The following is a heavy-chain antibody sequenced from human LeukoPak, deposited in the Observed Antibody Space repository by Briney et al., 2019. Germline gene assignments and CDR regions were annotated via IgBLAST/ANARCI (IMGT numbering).Heavy chain of an antibody. CDR1: GFTFSSYS. D-gene: IGHD4-23*01. CDR2: VSSSSSYI. J-gene: IGHJ4*02. V-gene: IGHV3-21*01. Sequence: GGSLRLSCAASGFTFSSYSMNWVRQAPGKGLEWVSSVSSSSSYIYYADSVKGRFTISRDNAKNSLYLQMNSLRAEDTAVYYCARDPSYGGNSAGDYWGQGTLVTVSS. CDR3: ARDPSYGGNSAGDY.